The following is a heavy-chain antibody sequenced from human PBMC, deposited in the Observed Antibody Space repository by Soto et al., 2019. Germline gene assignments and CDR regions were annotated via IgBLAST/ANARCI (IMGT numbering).Heavy chain of an antibody. CDR2: INAGDGNT. J-gene: IGHJ4*02. V-gene: IGHV1-3*01. Sequence: KVSCSASIYTFTRSVIPWVRQAPGQRLEWMGWINAGDGNTRFSQKFQGRVTFTRDTFASTAYMDLSSLTSEDTAVYYGVRYFDRGHYYFDYWGQGTLVTVSS. CDR3: VRYFDRGHYYFDY. CDR1: IYTFTRSV. D-gene: IGHD3-9*01.